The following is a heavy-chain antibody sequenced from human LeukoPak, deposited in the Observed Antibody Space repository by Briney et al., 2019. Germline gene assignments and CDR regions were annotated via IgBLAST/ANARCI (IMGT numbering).Heavy chain of an antibody. CDR1: GGSFSGYY. D-gene: IGHD3-3*01. J-gene: IGHJ4*02. Sequence: ASETLSLTCAVYGGSFSGYYWSWIRQPPGKGLEWIGEINHSGSTNYNPSLKSRVTISVDTSKNQFSLKLSSVTAADTAVYYCARGRYDFWSGYRGYFDYWGQGTLVTVSS. V-gene: IGHV4-34*01. CDR3: ARGRYDFWSGYRGYFDY. CDR2: INHSGST.